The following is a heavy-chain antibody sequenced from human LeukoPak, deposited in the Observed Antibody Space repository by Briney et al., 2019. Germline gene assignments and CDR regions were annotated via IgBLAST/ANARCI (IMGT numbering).Heavy chain of an antibody. CDR2: INSDGSST. Sequence: GGSLRLSCAASGFTFSSYWMHWVRQAPGKGLVWVSRINSDGSSTSYADSVKGRFTISRDNAKNTLYLQMNSLRAEDTAVYYCARAAAYYYDSSGYYYEDWGQGTLVTVSS. CDR1: GFTFSSYW. CDR3: ARAAAYYYDSSGYYYED. J-gene: IGHJ1*01. V-gene: IGHV3-74*01. D-gene: IGHD3-22*01.